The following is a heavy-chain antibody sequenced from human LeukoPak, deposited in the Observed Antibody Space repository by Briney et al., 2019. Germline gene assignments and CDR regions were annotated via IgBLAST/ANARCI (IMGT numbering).Heavy chain of an antibody. J-gene: IGHJ4*02. D-gene: IGHD6-13*01. CDR2: ISGSGGST. Sequence: PGGSLRLSCAASGFTFSSYAMSWVRQAPGKGLEWVSIISGSGGSTYYADSVKGRFTISRDNSKNTLYLQMDSLRAEDTAVYYCANLRGLKTSSWYSAPFDSWGQGTLVTVSS. CDR3: ANLRGLKTSSWYSAPFDS. CDR1: GFTFSSYA. V-gene: IGHV3-23*01.